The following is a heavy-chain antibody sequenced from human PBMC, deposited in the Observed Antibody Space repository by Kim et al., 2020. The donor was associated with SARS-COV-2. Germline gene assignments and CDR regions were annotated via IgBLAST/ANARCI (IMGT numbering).Heavy chain of an antibody. D-gene: IGHD6-13*01. J-gene: IGHJ5*02. CDR2: IYYSGST. CDR3: ARGLTRVEYSTSRYEGWFDP. CDR1: GGSISSGSYY. V-gene: IGHV4-39*01. Sequence: SETLSLTCTVSGGSISSGSYYWGWIRQPPGKGLEWIGSIYYSGSTYYNPSLESRVTISVDTSKNQFSLKLSSVTAADTAVYYCARGLTRVEYSTSRYEGWFDPWGQGTLVAVSS.